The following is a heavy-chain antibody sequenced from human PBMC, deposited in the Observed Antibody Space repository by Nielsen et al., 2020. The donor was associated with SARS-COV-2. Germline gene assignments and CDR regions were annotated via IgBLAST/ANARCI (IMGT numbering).Heavy chain of an antibody. J-gene: IGHJ4*02. V-gene: IGHV3-48*02. CDR3: AGNYDFWSGYHTSYFDY. CDR1: GFTFSSYS. D-gene: IGHD3-3*01. CDR2: ISSSSSTI. Sequence: ETLSLTCAASGFTFSSYSMNWVRQAPGKGLEWVSYISSSSSTIYYADSVKGRFTISRDNAKNSLYLQMNSLRDEDTAVYYCAGNYDFWSGYHTSYFDYWGQGTLVTVSS.